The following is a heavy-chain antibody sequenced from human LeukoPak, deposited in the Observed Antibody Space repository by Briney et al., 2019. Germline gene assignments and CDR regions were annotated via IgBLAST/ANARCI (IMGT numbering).Heavy chain of an antibody. CDR2: IYTSGST. CDR3: ARQYGSGSYYNWFDP. Sequence: SQTLSLTCTVSGGSLSSGSYYWSWIRQPAGKGLEWVGRIYTSGSTNYNPSLKSRVTISVDTSKNQFSLKLSSVTAADTAVYYCARQYGSGSYYNWFDPWGQGTLVTVSS. D-gene: IGHD3-10*01. V-gene: IGHV4-61*02. CDR1: GGSLSSGSYY. J-gene: IGHJ5*02.